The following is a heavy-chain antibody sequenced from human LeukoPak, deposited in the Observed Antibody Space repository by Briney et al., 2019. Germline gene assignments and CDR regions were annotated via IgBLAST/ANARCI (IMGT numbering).Heavy chain of an antibody. V-gene: IGHV4-38-2*01. D-gene: IGHD3-10*01. CDR3: ARGFGSGTSPIDL. J-gene: IGHJ5*02. CDR2: IFRGGST. CDR1: GYSISIAYY. Sequence: PSETLSLTCAVSGYSISIAYYWGWIRQPPGKGLEWIGRIFRGGSTSYNPSLMSRLTMSMDTSKNQFSLQLTSVTAADTAVYYCARGFGSGTSPIDLWGQGALVTVSS.